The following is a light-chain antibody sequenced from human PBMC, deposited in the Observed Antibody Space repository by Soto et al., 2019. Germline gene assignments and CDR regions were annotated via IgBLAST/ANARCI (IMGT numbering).Light chain of an antibody. J-gene: IGKJ3*01. V-gene: IGKV1-39*01. CDR3: QQSYSTPFA. Sequence: DIQMTQSPSSLSASVGDRVTITCRASQSISSYLNWYQQKPGKAPKLLIYAASILLSGVPSRVRGSGSGTDFTVTISSLHAGDFATYYCQQSYSTPFAFGPGTNVDI. CDR2: AAS. CDR1: QSISSY.